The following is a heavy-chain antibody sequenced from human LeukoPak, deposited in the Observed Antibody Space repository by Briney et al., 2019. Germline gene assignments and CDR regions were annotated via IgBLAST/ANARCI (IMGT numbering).Heavy chain of an antibody. CDR2: MYSSGST. D-gene: IGHD3-22*01. CDR3: ARYDSSSSGAFDI. Sequence: TSETLSLTCTVSGGSVSSYHWSWIRQPAPKGLEWIGRMYSSGSTNYNPSLKSRVTMSVDTSKNQFSLKLSSVTAADTAVYYCARYDSSSSGAFDIWGQGTMVTVSS. J-gene: IGHJ3*02. CDR1: GGSVSSYH. V-gene: IGHV4-4*07.